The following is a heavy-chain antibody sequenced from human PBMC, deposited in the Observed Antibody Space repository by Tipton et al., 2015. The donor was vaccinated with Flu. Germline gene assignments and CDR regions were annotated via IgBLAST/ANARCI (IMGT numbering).Heavy chain of an antibody. CDR3: ATADYGDYGRYFDL. V-gene: IGHV4-4*07. CDR2: ICTTGST. D-gene: IGHD4-17*01. CDR1: GVSMSTYY. Sequence: LRLSCTVSGVSMSTYYWNWVRQPAGKGLEWIGRICTTGSTNYNPSLESRVTMSVDTSKNQFSLKVRSVTAADTAIYYCATADYGDYGRYFDLWGRGTLVTVSS. J-gene: IGHJ2*01.